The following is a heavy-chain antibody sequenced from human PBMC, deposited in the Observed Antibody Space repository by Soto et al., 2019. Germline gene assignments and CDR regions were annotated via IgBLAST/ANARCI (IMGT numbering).Heavy chain of an antibody. Sequence: QVQLVQSGAEVKKPGSSVKVSCKASGGTFSSYTISWVRQAPGQGLEWMGRIIPILGIANYAQKFQGRVTITADKSTSTAYMELSSLRSEDTAVYYCARSDTAMVGVYFDYWGQGTLVTASS. V-gene: IGHV1-69*02. CDR3: ARSDTAMVGVYFDY. D-gene: IGHD5-18*01. J-gene: IGHJ4*02. CDR1: GGTFSSYT. CDR2: IIPILGIA.